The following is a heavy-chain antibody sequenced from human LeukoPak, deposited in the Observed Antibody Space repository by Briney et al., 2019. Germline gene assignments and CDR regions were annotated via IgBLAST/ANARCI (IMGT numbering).Heavy chain of an antibody. V-gene: IGHV1-18*01. CDR3: ARVSSGGGITIFGVVRGRDYYYMDV. CDR1: GYTFTSYR. Sequence: ASVKVACQASGYTFTSYRISWVRQAPGQGLEWMGWISAYNGSTNYAQKLRGRVTMTTDTSKSTGYMELRSLRSDDTAVYYCARVSSGGGITIFGVVRGRDYYYMDVWGKGTTVTVSS. D-gene: IGHD3-3*01. J-gene: IGHJ6*03. CDR2: ISAYNGST.